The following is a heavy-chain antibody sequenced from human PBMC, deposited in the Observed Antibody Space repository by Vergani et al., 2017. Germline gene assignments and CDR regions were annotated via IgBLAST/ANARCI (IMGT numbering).Heavy chain of an antibody. CDR3: AREMSNEGFDY. J-gene: IGHJ4*02. D-gene: IGHD4-11*01. Sequence: EVQLVESGGGLVKRGGSLRLSCAASGFTFSSYSMNWVRQAPGKGLEWVSSISSSSSYIHYSDSLKGRFTISRDNAKNSLFLQMSSLKVEDTGVYYCAREMSNEGFDYWGQGTRVTVS. V-gene: IGHV3-21*01. CDR1: GFTFSSYS. CDR2: ISSSSSYI.